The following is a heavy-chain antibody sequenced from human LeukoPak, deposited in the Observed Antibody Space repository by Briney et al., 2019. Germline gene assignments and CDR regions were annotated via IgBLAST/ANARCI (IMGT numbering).Heavy chain of an antibody. Sequence: GGSLRLSCAASGFTFSNAWMSWVRQAPGKGLEWVGRIKSKTDGGTTDYAAPVKGRFTISRDDSKNTLDLQMNSLKTEDTAVYYCTTDPRMGATMANRYYFDYWGQGTLVTVSS. CDR3: TTDPRMGATMANRYYFDY. D-gene: IGHD1-26*01. CDR1: GFTFSNAW. J-gene: IGHJ4*02. CDR2: IKSKTDGGTT. V-gene: IGHV3-15*01.